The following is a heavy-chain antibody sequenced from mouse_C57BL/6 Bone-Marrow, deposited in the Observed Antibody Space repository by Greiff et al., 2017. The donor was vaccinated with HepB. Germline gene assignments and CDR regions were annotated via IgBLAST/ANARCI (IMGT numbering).Heavy chain of an antibody. D-gene: IGHD1-1*02. Sequence: QVQLQQSGAELARPGASVKLSCKASGYTFTSYGISWVKQRTGQGLEWIGEIYPRSGNTYYNEKFKGKATLTADKSTSTAYMELRSLTSEDSAVYFCARCPLCLYAMDYWGQGTSVTVSS. CDR1: GYTFTSYG. V-gene: IGHV1-81*01. CDR3: ARCPLCLYAMDY. CDR2: IYPRSGNT. J-gene: IGHJ4*01.